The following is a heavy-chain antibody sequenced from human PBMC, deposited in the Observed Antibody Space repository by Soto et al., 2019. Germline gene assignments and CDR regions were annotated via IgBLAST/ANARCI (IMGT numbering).Heavy chain of an antibody. CDR3: ARVAGYGSGSYLGYFDY. V-gene: IGHV1-2*02. D-gene: IGHD3-10*01. Sequence: ASVKVSCKASGYTFTGYYMHWVRQAPGQGLEWMGWINPNSGGTNYAQKFQGRVTMTRDTSISTAYMELSRLRSDDTAVYYCARVAGYGSGSYLGYFDYWGQGTLVTV. CDR1: GYTFTGYY. J-gene: IGHJ4*02. CDR2: INPNSGGT.